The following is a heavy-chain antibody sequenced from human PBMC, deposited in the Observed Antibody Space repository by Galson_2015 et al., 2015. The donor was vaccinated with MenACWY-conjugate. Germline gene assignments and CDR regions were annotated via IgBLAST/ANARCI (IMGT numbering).Heavy chain of an antibody. J-gene: IGHJ4*02. CDR1: GYTFTTYY. CDR2: IRPSGDDGT. D-gene: IGHD1-26*01. CDR3: VREYRGGSFDY. V-gene: IGHV1-46*01. Sequence: SVKVSCKASGYTFTTYYMHRVRQAPGQGLEWMGIIRPSGDDGTTYAQKFQGRVTMTRDTSTSTVYMDLSSLRSEDTAVYYCVREYRGGSFDYWGQGTLVTVSS.